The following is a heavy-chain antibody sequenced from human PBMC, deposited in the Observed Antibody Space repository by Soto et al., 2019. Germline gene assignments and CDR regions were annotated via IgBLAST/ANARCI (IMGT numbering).Heavy chain of an antibody. Sequence: QVQLQESGPGLVKPSETLSLTCTVSGGSISSYYWSWIRQPPGKGLEWIGYIHSSGSNNYNPALKSRVAISVDTSKNQFSLKMSSVTAADTAVYYCARPHGGSSGWDNWFDPWGQGTLVTVSS. V-gene: IGHV4-59*12. CDR3: ARPHGGSSGWDNWFDP. D-gene: IGHD6-25*01. CDR2: IHSSGSN. CDR1: GGSISSYY. J-gene: IGHJ5*02.